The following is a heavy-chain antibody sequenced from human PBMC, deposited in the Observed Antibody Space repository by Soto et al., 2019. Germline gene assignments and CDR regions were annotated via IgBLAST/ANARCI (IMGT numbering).Heavy chain of an antibody. CDR2: IFSDNER. J-gene: IGHJ6*02. Sequence: GSGPTLVNPTETPPLTCTVYGFSLTTGKMGVSWIRQHPGKALEWLAHIFSDNERSYSTSLQGRLTISKDTSGSQVVLSMTNVDPVDTATYYCARMKVDSYQFYYAMDVWGQGTTVTVSS. CDR3: ARMKVDSYQFYYAMDV. V-gene: IGHV2-26*01. CDR1: GFSLTTGKMG. D-gene: IGHD3-9*01.